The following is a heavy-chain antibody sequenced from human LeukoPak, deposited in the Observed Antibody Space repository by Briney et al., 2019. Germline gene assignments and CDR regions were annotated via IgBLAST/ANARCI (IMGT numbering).Heavy chain of an antibody. CDR1: GGSISSSSYY. D-gene: IGHD1-26*01. Sequence: PSETLSLTCTVCGGSISSSSYYWGWIRQPPGKGLEWIGSIYYSGSTYYNPSLKSRVTISVDTSKNQFSLKLGSVTAADTAVYYCARRAVGATPFDYWGQGTLVTVSS. J-gene: IGHJ4*02. V-gene: IGHV4-39*01. CDR2: IYYSGST. CDR3: ARRAVGATPFDY.